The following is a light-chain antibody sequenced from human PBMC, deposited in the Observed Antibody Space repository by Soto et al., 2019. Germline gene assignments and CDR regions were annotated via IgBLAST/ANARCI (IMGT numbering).Light chain of an antibody. CDR3: QQYYSTPPT. CDR2: WAS. Sequence: DIVMTQSPDSLAVSLGERATINCKSSQSVLYSSNSKNYLTWYQQKPGQPPKLLIYWASTRESGIPDRFSGSRTRTDFTLTISSLQAEDVAVYYCQQYYSTPPTFGQGTKVQIK. CDR1: QSVLYSSNSKNY. V-gene: IGKV4-1*01. J-gene: IGKJ1*01.